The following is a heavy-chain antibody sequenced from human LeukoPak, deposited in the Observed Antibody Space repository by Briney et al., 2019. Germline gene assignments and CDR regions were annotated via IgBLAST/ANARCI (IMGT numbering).Heavy chain of an antibody. CDR3: AREYGSDWYSGY. CDR2: ISGRADST. CDR1: GFVFSNYA. Sequence: GGSLRLSCAASGFVFSNYAMSWVRQAPGRGPEWVSTISGRADSTYSADSVRGRFTIHRDSYKNTLSLQMDSLRAEDTAVYYCAREYGSDWYSGYWGQGTLVTVSS. D-gene: IGHD6-19*01. J-gene: IGHJ4*02. V-gene: IGHV3-23*01.